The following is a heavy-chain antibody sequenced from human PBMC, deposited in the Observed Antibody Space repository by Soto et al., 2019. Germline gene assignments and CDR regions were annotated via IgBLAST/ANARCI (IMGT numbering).Heavy chain of an antibody. J-gene: IGHJ4*02. CDR3: ARGGPARNHYYFDS. V-gene: IGHV3-30-3*01. CDR2: ISYDGSDR. Sequence: QVQLVESGGGVVQPGRSLRLSCAASGFTFNYYALHWVRQAPGMGLEWVTLISYDGSDRYYADSVKGRFTISRDNSKNTLYLQMNILRGEDTAVYYCARGGPARNHYYFDSWGQGTLVTVSS. CDR1: GFTFNYYA. D-gene: IGHD6-6*01.